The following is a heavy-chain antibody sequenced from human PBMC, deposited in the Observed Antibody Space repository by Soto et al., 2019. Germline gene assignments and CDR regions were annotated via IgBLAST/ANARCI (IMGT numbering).Heavy chain of an antibody. Sequence: QVQLVQSGAEVKQPWSSVKVSCQASGVTFSSFAISWVRQAPGQGLEWMGGIIPIFRTPNYAQNFQGRVTITADESTSSVYMELSRLRSEDTAVYYCARSTGSGFRPGTHRFNWFDPWGQGTLVTVSS. V-gene: IGHV1-69*01. CDR1: GVTFSSFA. D-gene: IGHD5-12*01. CDR2: IIPIFRTP. CDR3: ARSTGSGFRPGTHRFNWFDP. J-gene: IGHJ5*02.